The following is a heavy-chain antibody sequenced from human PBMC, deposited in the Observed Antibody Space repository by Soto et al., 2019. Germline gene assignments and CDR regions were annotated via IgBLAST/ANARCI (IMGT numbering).Heavy chain of an antibody. CDR2: IYYSGST. CDR3: ARGQPWDRGGPGRQLNWLHP. V-gene: IGHV4-30-4*01. J-gene: IGHJ5*02. Sequence: PSETLSLTCTVSDGSISSGDSYWSWIRQAPGKGLEWIGYIYYSGSTYYKLSLKSRVTISVDTSKNQFSLKLTSVTAADTAVYYCARGQPWDRGGPGRQLNWLHPWGQGTLVTVSS. CDR1: DGSISSGDSY. D-gene: IGHD3-10*01.